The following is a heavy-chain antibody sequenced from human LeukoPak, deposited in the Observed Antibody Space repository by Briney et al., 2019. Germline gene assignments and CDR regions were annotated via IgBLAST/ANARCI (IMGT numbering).Heavy chain of an antibody. CDR2: ISYDGSNK. D-gene: IGHD3-16*01. Sequence: GGSLRLSCAASGFTFSSYSMNWVRQAPGKGLEWVAVISYDGSNKYYADSVKGRFTISRDNSKNTLYLQMNSLRAEDTAVYYCARGSVGLGITFRDWGQGTLVTVSS. CDR3: ARGSVGLGITFRD. J-gene: IGHJ4*02. V-gene: IGHV3-30*03. CDR1: GFTFSSYS.